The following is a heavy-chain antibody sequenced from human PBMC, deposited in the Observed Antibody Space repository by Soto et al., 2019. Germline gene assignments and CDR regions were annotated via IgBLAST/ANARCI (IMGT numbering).Heavy chain of an antibody. J-gene: IGHJ4*02. CDR3: ARAIAAAGLDY. D-gene: IGHD6-13*01. CDR2: ISYDGSNK. CDR1: GFTFSSYA. V-gene: IGHV3-30-3*01. Sequence: GGSLRLSCAAFGFTFSSYAMHWVRQAPGKGLEWVAVISYDGSNKYYADSVKGRFTISRDNSKNTLYLQMNSLRAEDTAVYYCARAIAAAGLDYWGQGTLVTVSS.